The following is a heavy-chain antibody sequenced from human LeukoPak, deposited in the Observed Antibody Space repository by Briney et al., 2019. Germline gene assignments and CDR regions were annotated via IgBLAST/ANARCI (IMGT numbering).Heavy chain of an antibody. V-gene: IGHV4-34*04. CDR1: GGYLSGYV. Sequence: PSESLSLTCAVKGGYLSGYVWGWIRQPPGKGLEWVGAINLDGKTKNNPSFARRATLSLDTSTYHPSLWLPSPPPARPAVYHFARRPLRYDMLTGHNYYFDIWGRGTLVTVSS. J-gene: IGHJ2*01. CDR2: INLDGKT. D-gene: IGHD3-9*01. CDR3: ARRPLRYDMLTGHNYYFDI.